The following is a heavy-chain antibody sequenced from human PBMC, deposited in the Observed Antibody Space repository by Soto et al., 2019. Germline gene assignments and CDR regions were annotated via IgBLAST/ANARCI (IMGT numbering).Heavy chain of an antibody. J-gene: IGHJ6*03. Sequence: GGSLRLSCAASGFTFSSYSMNWVRQAPGKGLEWVSSISSSSSYIYYADSVKGRFTISRDNAKNSLYLQMNSLRAEDTAVYYCARRTLNDFWSGYGGNYYYYYMDVWGKGTTVTVSS. D-gene: IGHD3-3*01. CDR1: GFTFSSYS. CDR3: ARRTLNDFWSGYGGNYYYYYMDV. V-gene: IGHV3-21*01. CDR2: ISSSSSYI.